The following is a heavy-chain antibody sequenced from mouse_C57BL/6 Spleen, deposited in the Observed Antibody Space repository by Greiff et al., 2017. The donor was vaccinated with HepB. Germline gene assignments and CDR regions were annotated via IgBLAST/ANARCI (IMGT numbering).Heavy chain of an antibody. J-gene: IGHJ3*01. V-gene: IGHV1-80*01. CDR2: IYPGDGDT. CDR1: GYAFSSYW. CDR3: AREGFGAWFAY. Sequence: QVQLQQSGAELVKPGASVKISCKASGYAFSSYWMNWVKQRPGKGLEWIGQIYPGDGDTNYNGKFKGKATLTADKSSSTAYMQLSSLTSEDAAVYFCAREGFGAWFAYWGQGTLVTVSA.